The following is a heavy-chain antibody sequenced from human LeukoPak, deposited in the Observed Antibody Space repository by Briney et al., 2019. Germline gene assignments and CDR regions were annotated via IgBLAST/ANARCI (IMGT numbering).Heavy chain of an antibody. V-gene: IGHV3-23*01. CDR2: ISASGGTT. CDR1: AFTFSSYA. CDR3: AKAKYSSSWYDFDY. J-gene: IGHJ4*02. Sequence: GGSLRLSCAASAFTFSSYAMSWVRQAPGKGLEWVSAISASGGTTYYADSVRGRFTISRDYSKNTLYLQMNSLRAEDTAIYYCAKAKYSSSWYDFDYWGQGTLVTVSS. D-gene: IGHD6-13*01.